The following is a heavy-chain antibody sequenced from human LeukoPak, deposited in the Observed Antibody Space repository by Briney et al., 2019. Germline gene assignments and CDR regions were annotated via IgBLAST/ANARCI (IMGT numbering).Heavy chain of an antibody. J-gene: IGHJ4*02. CDR3: ARSDCSSTSCPGDY. Sequence: ASVKVSCKASGYTFTSYGIGWVRQAPGQGLEWMGWISAYNGNTNYAQKLQGRVTMTTDTSTSTAYMELRSLRSDDTAVYYCARSDCSSTSCPGDYWGQGTLVTVSS. CDR2: ISAYNGNT. D-gene: IGHD2-2*01. CDR1: GYTFTSYG. V-gene: IGHV1-18*01.